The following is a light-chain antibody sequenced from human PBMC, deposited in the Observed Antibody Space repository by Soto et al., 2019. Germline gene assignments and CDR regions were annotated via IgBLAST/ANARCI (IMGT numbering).Light chain of an antibody. J-gene: IGLJ1*01. CDR3: SSFAGVSTV. CDR2: EVT. Sequence: QSALTQPPSASGSPRQSVTISCTGTSSDIGYYNYVSWYQQHPGKAPKLLIYEVTKRPSGVPDRFSGSKSGNTASLTVSGLQAEDEADYYCSSFAGVSTVFGTGTKLTVL. CDR1: SSDIGYYNY. V-gene: IGLV2-8*01.